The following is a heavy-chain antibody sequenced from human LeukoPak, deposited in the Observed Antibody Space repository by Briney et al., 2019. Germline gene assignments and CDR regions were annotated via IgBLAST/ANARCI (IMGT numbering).Heavy chain of an antibody. CDR3: ARPFSGSYSDAFDL. J-gene: IGHJ3*01. V-gene: IGHV4-59*08. CDR2: IYNSGTIYYSGST. CDR1: GGFMSSNY. Sequence: PSETLSLTCTVSGGFMSSNYWSWIRQPPGKGLEWIGYIYNSGTIYYSGSTNYNPSLLSRVTISVDTSKNQFSLKLRPVTAADTAVYYCARPFSGSYSDAFDLWGQGTMVTVSS. D-gene: IGHD1-26*01.